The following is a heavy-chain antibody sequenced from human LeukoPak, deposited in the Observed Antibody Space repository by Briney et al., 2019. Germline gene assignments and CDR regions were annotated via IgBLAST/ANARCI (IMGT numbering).Heavy chain of an antibody. V-gene: IGHV4-39*07. CDR3: ARDRYTYGDYGEYYYYYYYMDV. D-gene: IGHD4-17*01. Sequence: SETLSLTCTVSGGSMSSSNYYWGWIRQPPGKGLDWIVSIYYSGSTYYNPSLKSRVTISVDTSKNQFSLKLSSVTAADTAVYYCARDRYTYGDYGEYYYYYYYMDVWGKGTTVTISS. J-gene: IGHJ6*03. CDR2: IYYSGST. CDR1: GGSMSSSNYY.